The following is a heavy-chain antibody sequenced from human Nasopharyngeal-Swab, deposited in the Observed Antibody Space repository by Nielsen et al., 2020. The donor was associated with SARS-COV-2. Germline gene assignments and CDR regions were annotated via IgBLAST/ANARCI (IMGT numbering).Heavy chain of an antibody. D-gene: IGHD6-19*01. Sequence: GSLRLSCAVYGGSFSGYYWSWIRQPPGKGLEWIGEINHSGSTNYNPSLKSRVTISVDMSKNQFSLKLSSVTAADTAVYYCARTGYSSGWYFILGYWGQGTLVTVSS. CDR3: ARTGYSSGWYFILGY. V-gene: IGHV4-34*01. CDR1: GGSFSGYY. J-gene: IGHJ4*02. CDR2: INHSGST.